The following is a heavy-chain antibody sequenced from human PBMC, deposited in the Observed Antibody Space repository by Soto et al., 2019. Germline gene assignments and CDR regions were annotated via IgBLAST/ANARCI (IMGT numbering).Heavy chain of an antibody. CDR1: GYTFFTYD. Sequence: QVHLVQSGVEVKTPGASVKVSCQASGYTFFTYDIIWVRQAPGQGLEWMGWISTYSCYTKYAQKFQGRVTMTTATSTTTAYLELRSLRSDDTAVYYCARHHGPTTSENWFDPWGQGTLVTVSS. CDR3: ARHHGPTTSENWFDP. J-gene: IGHJ5*02. V-gene: IGHV1-18*01. CDR2: ISTYSCYT. D-gene: IGHD5-12*01.